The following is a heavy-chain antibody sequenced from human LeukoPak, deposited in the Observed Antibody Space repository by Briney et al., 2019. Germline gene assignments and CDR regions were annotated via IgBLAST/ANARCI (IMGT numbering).Heavy chain of an antibody. J-gene: IGHJ6*02. CDR2: IKQDGSEK. CDR1: GFTFSSYT. CDR3: AREGLLWFGELLNGMDV. D-gene: IGHD3-10*01. V-gene: IGHV3-7*01. Sequence: PGGSLRLSCAASGFTFSSYTMSWVRQAPGKGLEWVANIKQDGSEKYYVDSVKGRFTISRDNAKNSLYLQMNSLRAEDTAVYYCAREGLLWFGELLNGMDVWGQGTTVTVSS.